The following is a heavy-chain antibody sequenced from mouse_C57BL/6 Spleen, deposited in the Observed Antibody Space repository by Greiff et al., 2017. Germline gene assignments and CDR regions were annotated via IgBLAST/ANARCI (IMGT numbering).Heavy chain of an antibody. J-gene: IGHJ4*01. D-gene: IGHD1-1*02. Sequence: QVQLQQSGAELVKPGASVKISCKASGFAFSSYWMNWVKQRPGKGLEWIGQIYPGDGDTNYTGKFKGKATLTADKTSSTAYMQLSGLTSEDSAVYFCARGGYYAMDYGGQGTSVTVSS. CDR2: IYPGDGDT. V-gene: IGHV1-80*01. CDR1: GFAFSSYW. CDR3: ARGGYYAMDY.